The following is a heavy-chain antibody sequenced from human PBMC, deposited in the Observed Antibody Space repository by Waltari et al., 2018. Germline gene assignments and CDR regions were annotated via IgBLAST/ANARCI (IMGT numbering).Heavy chain of an antibody. Sequence: EVQLVESGGGLVQPGGSLRLSCAASGFTVSSNYMSWVRQAPGKGLEWVSVIYSGGSTYYADAVKGRFTISRDNSKNTLYLQMNSLRAEDTAVYYCAKGREFLEWLFQWDWFDPWGQGTLVTVSS. CDR1: GFTVSSNY. CDR3: AKGREFLEWLFQWDWFDP. D-gene: IGHD3-3*01. J-gene: IGHJ5*02. V-gene: IGHV3-66*01. CDR2: IYSGGST.